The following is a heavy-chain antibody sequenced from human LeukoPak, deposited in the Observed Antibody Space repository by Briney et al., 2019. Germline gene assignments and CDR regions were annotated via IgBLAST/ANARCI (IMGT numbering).Heavy chain of an antibody. CDR3: ARDDGMIGDY. D-gene: IGHD3-22*01. J-gene: IGHJ4*02. CDR1: GDSISSTSYY. CDR2: ISYSRST. V-gene: IGHV4-39*07. Sequence: SETLSLTCTVSGDSISSTSYYWGWIRQPPGKGLEWIGSISYSRSTYHNPSLKSRVTISVDTSKNQFSLKLSSVTAADTAIYYCARDDGMIGDYWGQGTLVTVSS.